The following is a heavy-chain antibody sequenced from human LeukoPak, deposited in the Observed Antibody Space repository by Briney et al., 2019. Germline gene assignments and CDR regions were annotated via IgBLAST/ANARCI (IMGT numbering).Heavy chain of an antibody. CDR2: IHTSGNT. D-gene: IGHD1-1*01. Sequence: SETLSLTCIVSGDSISSGSYYWTWLRHPAGKGLEWIGRIHTSGNTNYSPSLKSRVTISRDTSKNQFSLRLTSVTAADTAVYYCVRDWNGDYFDYWGQGTLVTVSS. CDR3: VRDWNGDYFDY. V-gene: IGHV4-61*02. CDR1: GDSISSGSYY. J-gene: IGHJ4*02.